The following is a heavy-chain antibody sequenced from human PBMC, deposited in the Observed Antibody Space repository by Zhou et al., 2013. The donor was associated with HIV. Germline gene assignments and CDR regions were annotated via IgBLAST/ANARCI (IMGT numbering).Heavy chain of an antibody. Sequence: QVQLVQSGAEVKKPGASVKVSCKASGYTFTGYYMHWVRQAPGQGLEWMGWINPNSGGTNYAQKFQGRVTMTRDTSISTAYMELSRLGSDDTAVYYCARESLWFGDPTKYYDYWGQGTLVTVSS. D-gene: IGHD3-10*01. V-gene: IGHV1-2*02. CDR2: INPNSGGT. CDR3: ARESLWFGDPTKYYDY. CDR1: GYTFTGYY. J-gene: IGHJ4*02.